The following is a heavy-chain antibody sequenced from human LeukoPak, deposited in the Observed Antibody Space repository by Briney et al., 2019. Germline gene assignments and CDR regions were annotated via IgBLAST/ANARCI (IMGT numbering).Heavy chain of an antibody. D-gene: IGHD2-2*01. Sequence: GGSLRLSCAASGFTFNSYGMLWVRQAPGKGLEWVAFIRYDGSNKYYADSVKGRFTISRDNSKNTLYLQMNSLRAGDTAVYYCADIVPPYCSSTSCPGGDYWGQGTLVTVSS. J-gene: IGHJ4*02. CDR1: GFTFNSYG. CDR2: IRYDGSNK. CDR3: ADIVPPYCSSTSCPGGDY. V-gene: IGHV3-30*02.